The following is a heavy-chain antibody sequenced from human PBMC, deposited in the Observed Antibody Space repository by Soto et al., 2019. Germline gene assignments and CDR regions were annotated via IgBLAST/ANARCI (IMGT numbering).Heavy chain of an antibody. CDR1: GGSFSGYY. D-gene: IGHD5-18*01. V-gene: IGHV4-34*01. J-gene: IGHJ5*02. CDR3: ARLRGYSYGYWFDP. Sequence: SETLSLTCAVYGGSFSGYYWSWIRQPPGKGLEWIGEINHSGSTNYNPSLKSRVTISVDTSKNQFPLKLSSVTAADTAVYYCARLRGYSYGYWFDPWGQGTLVTVSS. CDR2: INHSGST.